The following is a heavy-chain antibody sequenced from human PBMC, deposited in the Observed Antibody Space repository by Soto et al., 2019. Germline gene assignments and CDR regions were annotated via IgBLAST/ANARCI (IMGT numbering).Heavy chain of an antibody. CDR3: ASTPRYVLRFLEWLPGGYYYGMDV. CDR1: GYSFTSYW. J-gene: IGHJ6*02. CDR2: IDPSDSYT. D-gene: IGHD3-3*01. V-gene: IGHV5-10-1*01. Sequence: GESLKISCKGSGYSFTSYWISWVRQMPGKGLEWMGRIDPSDSYTNYSPSFQGHVTISADKSISTAYLQWSSLKASDTAMYYCASTPRYVLRFLEWLPGGYYYGMDVWGQGTTGTVSS.